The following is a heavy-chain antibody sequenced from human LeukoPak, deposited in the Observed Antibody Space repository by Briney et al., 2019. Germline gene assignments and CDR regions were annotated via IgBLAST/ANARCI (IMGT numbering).Heavy chain of an antibody. CDR3: ARDPSYYDSSGYFVL. V-gene: IGHV3-11*01. CDR2: ISSSGSTI. D-gene: IGHD3-22*01. J-gene: IGHJ4*02. CDR1: GFTFSDYY. Sequence: GGSLRLSCAASGFTFSDYYMSWIRQAPGKGLEWVSYISSSGSTIYYADSVKGRFTISRDNANNSLYLQMNSLRAEDTAVYYCARDPSYYDSSGYFVLWGQGTLVTVSS.